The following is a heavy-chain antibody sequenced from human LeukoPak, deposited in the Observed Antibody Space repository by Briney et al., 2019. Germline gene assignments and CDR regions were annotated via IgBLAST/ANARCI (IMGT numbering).Heavy chain of an antibody. CDR3: AKSFSGNSLDYFDS. CDR1: GFTFSTFG. J-gene: IGHJ4*02. Sequence: GGSLRLSCAASGFTFSTFGMHWVRQAPGKGLVWVAFIQFDAGNRQYADSVKGRFTISRDNSKTTLYMQMNSLTADDTAVYYCAKSFSGNSLDYFDSWGQGTLVTVSS. D-gene: IGHD4-23*01. V-gene: IGHV3-30*02. CDR2: IQFDAGNR.